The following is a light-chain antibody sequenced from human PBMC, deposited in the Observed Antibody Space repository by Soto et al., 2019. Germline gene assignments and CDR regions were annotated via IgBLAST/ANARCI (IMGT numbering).Light chain of an antibody. CDR2: DAS. Sequence: EIVLTQSPATLSLSPGERATLSCRASQSVGTFFAWYQQKPGQAPRFLIYDASNRATGIPPRFSGSGSGTDFTLTISSLEPEDFAVYYCQQCNNWPQWTFGQGTKVDI. J-gene: IGKJ1*01. CDR1: QSVGTF. CDR3: QQCNNWPQWT. V-gene: IGKV3-11*01.